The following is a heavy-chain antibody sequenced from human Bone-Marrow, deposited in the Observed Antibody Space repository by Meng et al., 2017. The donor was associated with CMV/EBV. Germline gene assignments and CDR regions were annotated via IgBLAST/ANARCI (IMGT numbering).Heavy chain of an antibody. D-gene: IGHD2-15*01. CDR3: ARYCSGGSCYSHLYGMDV. V-gene: IGHV4-38-2*02. CDR1: GGSISSGYY. Sequence: SETLSLTCTVSGGSISSGYYWGWIRQPPGKGLEWIGSIYHSGSTYYNPSLKSRVTISVDTSKNQFSLKLSSVTAADTAVYYCARYCSGGSCYSHLYGMDVWGQGTTVTVSS. CDR2: IYHSGST. J-gene: IGHJ6*02.